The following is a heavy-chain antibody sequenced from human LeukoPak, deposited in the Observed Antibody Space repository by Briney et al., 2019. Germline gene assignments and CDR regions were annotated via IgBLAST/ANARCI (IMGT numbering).Heavy chain of an antibody. CDR2: IWYDGSNK. Sequence: GGSLRLSCAASGFTFSSYGMHWVRQAPGKGLEWVAVIWYDGSNKYYADSVKGRFTISRDNSKNTLYLQMNSLRAEDTAVYYCARGRSGSPITYWGQGTLVTVSS. V-gene: IGHV3-33*01. CDR1: GFTFSSYG. CDR3: ARGRSGSPITY. J-gene: IGHJ4*02. D-gene: IGHD1-26*01.